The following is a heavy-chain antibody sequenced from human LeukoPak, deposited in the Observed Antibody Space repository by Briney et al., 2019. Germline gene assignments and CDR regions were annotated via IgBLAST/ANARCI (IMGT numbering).Heavy chain of an antibody. V-gene: IGHV3-15*01. J-gene: IGHJ4*02. D-gene: IGHD6-13*01. CDR1: GFTFSNAW. CDR2: IKSKTDGGTT. CDR3: TTVLNGDVRSSWYGGTEWY. Sequence: PGGSLRLSCAASGFTFSNAWMSWVRQAPGKGLEWVGRIKSKTDGGTTDYAAPVKGRFTISRDDSKNTLYLQMNSLKTEDTAVYYCTTVLNGDVRSSWYGGTEWYWGQGTLVTVSS.